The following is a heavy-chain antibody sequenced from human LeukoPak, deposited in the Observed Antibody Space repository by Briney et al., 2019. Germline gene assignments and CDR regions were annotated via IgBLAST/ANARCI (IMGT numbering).Heavy chain of an antibody. V-gene: IGHV4-30-2*01. J-gene: IGHJ5*02. CDR3: ARDQCYYDSSGYRGCWFDP. Sequence: SETLSLTCAVSGGSINSDGYSWSWIRQPPGKGLEWIGYIYLSGSTYYNPSLKSRVTISVDRSKNQFSLKLSSVTAADTAVYYCARDQCYYDSSGYRGCWFDPWGQGTLVTVSS. CDR1: GGSINSDGYS. D-gene: IGHD3-22*01. CDR2: IYLSGST.